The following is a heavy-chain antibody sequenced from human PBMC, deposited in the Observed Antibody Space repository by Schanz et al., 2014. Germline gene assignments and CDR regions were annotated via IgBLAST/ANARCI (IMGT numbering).Heavy chain of an antibody. V-gene: IGHV3-66*01. J-gene: IGHJ4*02. Sequence: EVQLVESGGGLVQPGGSLRLSCAASGFTVSSNYMSWVRQAPGKRLEWVSITYSGGSTYYADSVKGRFTISRDNSKNTLSLLMNSRRAEDTAVYFCAKDLISGWSGFDYWGQGTLVTVSS. CDR1: GFTVSSNY. CDR2: TYSGGST. CDR3: AKDLISGWSGFDY. D-gene: IGHD6-19*01.